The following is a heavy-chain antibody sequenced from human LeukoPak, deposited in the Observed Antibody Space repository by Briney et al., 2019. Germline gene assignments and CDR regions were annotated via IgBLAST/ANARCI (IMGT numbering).Heavy chain of an antibody. V-gene: IGHV3-7*01. CDR2: IKQDGSEK. J-gene: IGHJ4*02. CDR1: GFTFSRYW. CDR3: ARDAPGTVTNDY. Sequence: PGGSLRLSCAASGFTFSRYWMGWVRQAPGNGLEWVANIKQDGSEKYYVDSVKGRFTISRDNSKNSLYLQMSSLRAEDTAVYYCARDAPGTVTNDYWGQGTLVTVSS. D-gene: IGHD4-17*01.